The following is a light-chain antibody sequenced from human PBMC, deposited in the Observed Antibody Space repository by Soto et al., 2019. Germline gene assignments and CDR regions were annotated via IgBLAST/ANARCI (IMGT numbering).Light chain of an antibody. Sequence: QSVLTQPPSASGTPGQRVTISCSGSSSNIGSNTVNWYQQLPGTAPKLLIYSNNQRPSGVPDRFSGSKSGTSASLATSGLQSEDEADYSCAAWDVSLNGYVYGPGTKVTVL. V-gene: IGLV1-44*01. CDR3: AAWDVSLNGYV. CDR1: SSNIGSNT. J-gene: IGLJ1*01. CDR2: SNN.